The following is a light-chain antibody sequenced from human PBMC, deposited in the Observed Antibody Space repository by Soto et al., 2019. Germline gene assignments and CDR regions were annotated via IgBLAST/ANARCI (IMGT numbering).Light chain of an antibody. J-gene: IGKJ1*01. CDR1: QAVNTR. Sequence: SVLTQSPATLSSFPGDRVTPSCRASQAVNTRLAWYQHKLGQAPRLPIYGASSRATGIPDRFSGSGSGTDFTLTISRLQPEDFAVYYCQQYGSSPWTFGQGTKVDIK. CDR3: QQYGSSPWT. V-gene: IGKV3-20*01. CDR2: GAS.